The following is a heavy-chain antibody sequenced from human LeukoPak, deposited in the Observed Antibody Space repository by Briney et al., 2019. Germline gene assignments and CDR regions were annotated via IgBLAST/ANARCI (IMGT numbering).Heavy chain of an antibody. J-gene: IGHJ5*02. CDR1: GYTFTGYY. CDR2: INPNSGGT. D-gene: IGHD3-22*01. CDR3: ARGSPSDYYDGAFPPNSGWFDP. Sequence: ASVKVSCKASGYTFTGYYMHWVRQAPGQGLEWMGWINPNSGGTNYAQKFQGWVTMTRDTSISTAYMELSRLRSDDTAVYYCARGSPSDYYDGAFPPNSGWFDPWGQGTLVTVSS. V-gene: IGHV1-2*04.